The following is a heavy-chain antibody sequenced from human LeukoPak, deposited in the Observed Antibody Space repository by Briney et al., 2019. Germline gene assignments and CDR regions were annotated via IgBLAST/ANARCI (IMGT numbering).Heavy chain of an antibody. V-gene: IGHV4-59*01. CDR1: GGSISSYY. Sequence: SETLSLTCTVSGGSISSYYWSWIRQSPGKGLEWIAYIHYSGTTKYNPSLKSRVTISVDTSKNQFSLKLTSVTAADTAVYYCARDPRGYCSGGSCYSGGLRAFDIWGQGTMVTVSS. CDR3: ARDPRGYCSGGSCYSGGLRAFDI. CDR2: IHYSGTT. D-gene: IGHD2-15*01. J-gene: IGHJ3*02.